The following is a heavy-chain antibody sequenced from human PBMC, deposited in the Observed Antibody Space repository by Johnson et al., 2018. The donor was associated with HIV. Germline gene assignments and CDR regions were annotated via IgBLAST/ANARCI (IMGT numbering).Heavy chain of an antibody. CDR2: ISYDGSDK. Sequence: QVQLVESGGGVVQPGRSLRLSCAASGFTFSSYAMHWVRQAPGKGLEWVAVISYDGSDKYFADSVKSRFTIFRANTKNTLYLQLNSLRAEDTAVYYCAKGGYNWKFDGFDIWGQGTMVTVSS. J-gene: IGHJ3*02. V-gene: IGHV3-30*04. CDR3: AKGGYNWKFDGFDI. CDR1: GFTFSSYA. D-gene: IGHD1-20*01.